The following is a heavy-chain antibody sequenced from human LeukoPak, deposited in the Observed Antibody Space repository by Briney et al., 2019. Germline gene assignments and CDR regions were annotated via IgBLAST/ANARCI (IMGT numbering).Heavy chain of an antibody. V-gene: IGHV3-11*01. CDR2: ISSSGNTI. CDR3: AREVEGPQAFDI. Sequence: PGGSLRLSCAASGFTFSDYYMNWIRQAPGKGLEWVSYISSSGNTIKYADSVKGRFTMSRDNAKNSLYLQMNILRAEDTAVYYCAREVEGPQAFDIWGQGTMVTVSS. CDR1: GFTFSDYY. J-gene: IGHJ3*02.